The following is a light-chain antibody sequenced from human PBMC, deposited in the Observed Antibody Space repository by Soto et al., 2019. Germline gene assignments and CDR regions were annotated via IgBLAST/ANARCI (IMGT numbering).Light chain of an antibody. CDR3: SSYTSGSLYV. Sequence: QSALTQPASVSGSPGQSITISCTGTGSDVGGYNYVSWYQQYPGKAPKLMIYEVTHRPSGVSNRFSGSKSGNTASLTISGLQAEDEADYFFSSYTSGSLYVFGTGTKLTVL. CDR1: GSDVGGYNY. J-gene: IGLJ1*01. V-gene: IGLV2-14*01. CDR2: EVT.